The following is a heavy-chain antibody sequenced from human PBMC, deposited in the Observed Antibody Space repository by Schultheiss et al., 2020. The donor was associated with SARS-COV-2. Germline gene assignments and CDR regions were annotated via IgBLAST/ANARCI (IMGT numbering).Heavy chain of an antibody. Sequence: GGSLRLSCAASGFTFSSYWMSWVRQAPGKGLEWVSYISSSSSTIYYADSVKGRFTISRHNSKNTLYLQMNSLRAEDTAVYYCARWRQLVPFDYWGQGTLVTVSS. V-gene: IGHV3-48*01. CDR2: ISSSSSTI. J-gene: IGHJ4*02. CDR1: GFTFSSYW. D-gene: IGHD6-6*01. CDR3: ARWRQLVPFDY.